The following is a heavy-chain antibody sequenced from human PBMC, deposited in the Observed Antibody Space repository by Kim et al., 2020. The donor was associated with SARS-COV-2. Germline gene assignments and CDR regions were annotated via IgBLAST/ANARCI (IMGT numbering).Heavy chain of an antibody. CDR1: GYTFTSYG. CDR2: ISAYNGNT. D-gene: IGHD2-2*02. Sequence: ASVKVSCKASGYTFTSYGISWVRQAPGQGLEWMGWISAYNGNTNYAQKLQGRVTMTTDTSTSTAYMELRSLRSDDTAVYYCARVGYCSSTSCYTSVYWGQGTLVTVSS. J-gene: IGHJ4*02. V-gene: IGHV1-18*04. CDR3: ARVGYCSSTSCYTSVY.